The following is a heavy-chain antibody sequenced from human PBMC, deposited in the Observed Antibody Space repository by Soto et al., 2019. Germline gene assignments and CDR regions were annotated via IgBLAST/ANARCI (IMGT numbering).Heavy chain of an antibody. V-gene: IGHV3-23*01. Sequence: PGGSLRLSCAASGINFSSYAMSWVRQAPGKGLEWVSAISGSGGSTYYADSVKGRFTISRDNSKNTLYLQMDSLRAEDTAVYYCANGIVGAHQFDYWGQGTLVTVSS. D-gene: IGHD1-26*01. CDR3: ANGIVGAHQFDY. CDR1: GINFSSYA. CDR2: ISGSGGST. J-gene: IGHJ4*02.